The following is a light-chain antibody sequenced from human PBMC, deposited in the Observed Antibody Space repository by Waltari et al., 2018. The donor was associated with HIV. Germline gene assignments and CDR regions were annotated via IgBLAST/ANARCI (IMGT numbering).Light chain of an antibody. Sequence: DIVMTQSPESLAVPLGGRATINCRSSQTIFYKSNNKNYLAWYQRKPGQSPNLLVSWASNREFGVPDRFSGSGSGTDFTLTISSLQAEDVAVYYCQQFYRTPYTFGQGTRLEFK. V-gene: IGKV4-1*01. J-gene: IGKJ2*01. CDR1: QTIFYKSNNKNY. CDR3: QQFYRTPYT. CDR2: WAS.